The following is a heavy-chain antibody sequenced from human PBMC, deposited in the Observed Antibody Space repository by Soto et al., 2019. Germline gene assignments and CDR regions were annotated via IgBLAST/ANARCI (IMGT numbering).Heavy chain of an antibody. CDR2: ISGSGGST. D-gene: IGHD1-26*01. CDR1: GFTFSSYA. CDR3: AKGLMGAQKKSDAFDI. Sequence: GGSLRLSCAASGFTFSSYAMSWVRQAPGKGLEWVSAISGSGGSTYYADSVKGRFTISRDNSKNTLYLQMNSLRAEDTAVYYCAKGLMGAQKKSDAFDIWGQGTMVTVSS. V-gene: IGHV3-23*01. J-gene: IGHJ3*02.